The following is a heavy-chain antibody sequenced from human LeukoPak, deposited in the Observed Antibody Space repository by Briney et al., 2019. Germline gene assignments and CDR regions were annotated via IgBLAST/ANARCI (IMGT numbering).Heavy chain of an antibody. J-gene: IGHJ4*02. CDR2: INHRGST. D-gene: IGHD4-23*01. Sequence: PSETLSLTCAVYGGSFSGYYWSWIRQPPGKGLEWIGEINHRGSTNYNPSLKSRVTISVDTSKNQFSLKLSSVTAADTAVYYCARLRWSSAPFDYWGQGTLVTVSS. CDR1: GGSFSGYY. CDR3: ARLRWSSAPFDY. V-gene: IGHV4-34*01.